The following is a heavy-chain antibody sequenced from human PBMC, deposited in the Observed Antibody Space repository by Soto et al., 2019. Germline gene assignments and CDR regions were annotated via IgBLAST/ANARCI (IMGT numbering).Heavy chain of an antibody. D-gene: IGHD3-3*01. J-gene: IGHJ6*03. CDR2: INSDGSST. CDR3: AREILGVRPDYYYYYMDV. CDR1: GFTFSSYW. V-gene: IGHV3-74*01. Sequence: GGSLRLSCAASGFTFSSYWMHWVRQAPGKGLVWVSRINSDGSSTSYADSVKGRFTISRDNAKNTMYLQMNRLRAEDTAVYYCAREILGVRPDYYYYYMDVWGKGTTVTVSS.